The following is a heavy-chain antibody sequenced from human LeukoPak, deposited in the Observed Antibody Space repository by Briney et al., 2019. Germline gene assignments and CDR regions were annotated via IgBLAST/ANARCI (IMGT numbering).Heavy chain of an antibody. V-gene: IGHV4-34*01. D-gene: IGHD2-2*02. Sequence: SETLSLTCAVYGGSFSGYYWSWIRQPPGKGLEWIGEINHSGSTNYNPSPKSRVTISVDTSKNQFSLKLSSVTAADTAVYYCASRGYCSSTSCYTGSYYYYYYMDVWGKGTTVTVSS. CDR3: ASRGYCSSTSCYTGSYYYYYYMDV. J-gene: IGHJ6*03. CDR2: INHSGST. CDR1: GGSFSGYY.